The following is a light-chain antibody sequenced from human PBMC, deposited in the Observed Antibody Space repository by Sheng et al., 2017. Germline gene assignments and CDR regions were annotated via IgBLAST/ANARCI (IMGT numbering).Light chain of an antibody. CDR3: QQYRKWYS. J-gene: IGKJ2*03. CDR2: GAS. Sequence: EIVLTQSPGTLSLSPGERATLSCRASQSVSSSYLAWYQQKPGQAPRLLIYGASSRATGIPDRFSGSGSGTDFTLTISRLEPEDFAVYYCQQYRKWYSFGQGTKLEIK. CDR1: QSVSSSY. V-gene: IGKV3-20*01.